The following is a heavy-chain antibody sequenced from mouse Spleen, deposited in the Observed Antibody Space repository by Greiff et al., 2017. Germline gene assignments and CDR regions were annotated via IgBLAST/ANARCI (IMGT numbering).Heavy chain of an antibody. CDR2: IDPETGGT. J-gene: IGHJ2*01. Sequence: VQLQQSWAELVRPGASVTLSCKASGYTFTDYEMHWVKQTPVHGLEWIGAIDPETGGTAYNQKFKGKAILTADKSSSTAYMELRSLTSEDSAVYYCTRGGTGTAHFDYWGQGTTLTVSS. D-gene: IGHD4-1*01. CDR1: GYTFTDYE. CDR3: TRGGTGTAHFDY. V-gene: IGHV1-15*01.